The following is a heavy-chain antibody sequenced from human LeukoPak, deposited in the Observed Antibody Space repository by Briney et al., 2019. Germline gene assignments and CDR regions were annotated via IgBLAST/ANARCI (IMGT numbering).Heavy chain of an antibody. V-gene: IGHV3-53*01. CDR2: LYSDGNT. CDR3: ARGVEPLAANTLAY. CDR1: GFTVSTND. Sequence: GGSLRLSCAASGFTVSTNDMTWVRQAPGKGLEWVSVLYSDGNTKYADSVQGRFTISRDNSKNTLYLEMNSLSPDDTAVYYCARGVEPLAANTLAYWGQGTLGTVSS. J-gene: IGHJ4*02. D-gene: IGHD1-14*01.